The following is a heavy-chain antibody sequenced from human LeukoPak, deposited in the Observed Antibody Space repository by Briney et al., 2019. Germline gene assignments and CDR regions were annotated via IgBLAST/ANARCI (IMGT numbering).Heavy chain of an antibody. CDR3: ARDLSHYCGGDCSTFDY. D-gene: IGHD2-21*01. CDR2: IDPSSGGT. Sequence: VASVKVSCKASGYTFTAYYMHWVRHAPGQGLQWMGWIDPSSGGTNYAQRFQGRVTMTRDTSISTAYMELSSLRSDDTAVYYCARDLSHYCGGDCSTFDYWGQGTLVTVSS. J-gene: IGHJ4*02. CDR1: GYTFTAYY. V-gene: IGHV1-2*02.